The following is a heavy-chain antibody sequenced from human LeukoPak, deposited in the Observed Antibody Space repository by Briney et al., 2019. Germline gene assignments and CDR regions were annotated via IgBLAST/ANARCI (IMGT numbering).Heavy chain of an antibody. CDR1: GYLFTSHD. CDR3: ARGRGEGSNYDYWVDP. V-gene: IGHV1-8*02. CDR2: MNPNTGNA. Sequence: ASVKVSCKASGYLFTSHDIHWVRQATGQGLEWMGWMNPNTGNAGYAQKFKGRVTFSRNTSISTAYLELTRVRFEDTAVYYCARGRGEGSNYDYWVDPWGQGTLVTVSS. J-gene: IGHJ5*02. D-gene: IGHD4-11*01.